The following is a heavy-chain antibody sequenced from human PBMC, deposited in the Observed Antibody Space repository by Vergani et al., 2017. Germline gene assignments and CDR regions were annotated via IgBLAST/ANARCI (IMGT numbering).Heavy chain of an antibody. D-gene: IGHD5-18*01. CDR1: GGSISSSSYY. CDR2: INHSGST. V-gene: IGHV4-39*07. CDR3: ARVFLGLWRGSWFDP. Sequence: QLQLQESGPGLVKPSETLSLTCTVSGGSISSSSYYWGWIRQPPGKGLEWIGEINHSGSTNYNPSLKSRVTISVDTSKNQFSLKLSSVTAADTAVYYCARVFLGLWRGSWFDPWGQGTLVTVSS. J-gene: IGHJ5*02.